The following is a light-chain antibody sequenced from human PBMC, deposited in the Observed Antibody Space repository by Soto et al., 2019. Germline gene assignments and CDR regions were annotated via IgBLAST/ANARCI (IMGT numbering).Light chain of an antibody. Sequence: DIVMTQSLLSLPVTPGEPASISCRSSQSLLNSNGYNYLDWYLQKPGQSPQLLIYLGSSRASGVPDRFSGSGSGTDFTLTISRVEAEDVGFYYCMQALQAPLTFGQGTRVEVK. J-gene: IGKJ1*01. CDR3: MQALQAPLT. CDR2: LGS. CDR1: QSLLNSNGYNY. V-gene: IGKV2-28*01.